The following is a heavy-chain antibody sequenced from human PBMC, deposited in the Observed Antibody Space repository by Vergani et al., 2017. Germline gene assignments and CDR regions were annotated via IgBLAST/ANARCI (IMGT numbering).Heavy chain of an antibody. Sequence: VQLLESGGDLVQPGGSLRLSCAASGFKFSDHYMSWIRQAPGKGLEWVSHISPGASTVSYTDSVTGRFTVSRDNDNNSLTLDMTTLRVEDTAVYYCAKNPSISTTRRYYAMDVWGQGTTVTVSS. CDR1: GFKFSDHY. V-gene: IGHV3-11*04. CDR2: ISPGASTV. D-gene: IGHD1-1*01. J-gene: IGHJ6*02. CDR3: AKNPSISTTRRYYAMDV.